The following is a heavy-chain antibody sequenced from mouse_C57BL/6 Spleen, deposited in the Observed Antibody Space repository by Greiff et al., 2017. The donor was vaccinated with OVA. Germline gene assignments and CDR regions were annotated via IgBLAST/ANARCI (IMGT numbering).Heavy chain of an antibody. Sequence: EVQLVESGPGMVKPSQSLSLTCTVTGYSITSGYDWHWIRHFPGNKLEWMGYISYSGSTNYNPSLKSRISITHDTSKNHFFLKLNSVTTEDTATYYCARGDSSGCHDYWGQGTTLTVSS. CDR3: ARGDSSGCHDY. D-gene: IGHD3-2*02. V-gene: IGHV3-1*01. CDR1: GYSITSGYD. CDR2: ISYSGST. J-gene: IGHJ2*01.